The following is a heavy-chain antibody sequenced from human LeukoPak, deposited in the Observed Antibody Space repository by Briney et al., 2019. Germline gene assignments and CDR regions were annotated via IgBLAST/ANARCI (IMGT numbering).Heavy chain of an antibody. Sequence: SETLSLTCTVSGGSISSYYWSWIRQPPGKGLEWIGYIYYSGSTNYNPSLKSRVTISVDTSKNQFSLKLSSVTAADTAVYYCARPRRQAYDSSVQYDYWGQGTLVTVSS. D-gene: IGHD3-22*01. J-gene: IGHJ4*02. CDR2: IYYSGST. CDR1: GGSISSYY. V-gene: IGHV4-59*01. CDR3: ARPRRQAYDSSVQYDY.